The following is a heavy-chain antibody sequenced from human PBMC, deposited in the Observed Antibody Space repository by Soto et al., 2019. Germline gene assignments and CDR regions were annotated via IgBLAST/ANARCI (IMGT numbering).Heavy chain of an antibody. Sequence: RLSYAASGFTFSSYAMSWVRQAPGKGLEWVSAISGSGGSTYYADSVKGRFTISRDNSKNTLYLQMNSLRAEDTAVYYCAKVLSGFNIVVVPAANYYYGMDVWGQGTTVTVSS. V-gene: IGHV3-23*01. CDR3: AKVLSGFNIVVVPAANYYYGMDV. CDR2: ISGSGGST. D-gene: IGHD2-2*01. CDR1: GFTFSSYA. J-gene: IGHJ6*02.